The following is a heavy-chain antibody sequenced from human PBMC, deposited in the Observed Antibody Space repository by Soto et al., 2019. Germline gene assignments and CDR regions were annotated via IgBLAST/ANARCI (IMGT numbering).Heavy chain of an antibody. V-gene: IGHV4-34*01. D-gene: IGHD3-3*01. CDR2: INHSGST. J-gene: IGHJ5*02. CDR3: ARGQSRYDFWSGYYCWFDP. Sequence: PSETLSLTCAVYGGSFSGYYWSWIRQPPGKGLEWIGEINHSGSTNYNPSLKSRVTISVDTSKNQFSLKLGSVTAADTAVYYCARGQSRYDFWSGYYCWFDPWGQGTLVTVS. CDR1: GGSFSGYY.